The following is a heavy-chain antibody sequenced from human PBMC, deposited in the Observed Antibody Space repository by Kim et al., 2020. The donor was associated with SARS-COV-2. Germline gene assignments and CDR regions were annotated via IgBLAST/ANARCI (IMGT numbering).Heavy chain of an antibody. CDR2: IIPIFGTA. V-gene: IGHV1-69*13. Sequence: SVKVSCKASGGTFSSYAISWVRQAPGQGLEWMGGIIPIFGTANYAQKFQGRVTITADESTSTAYMELSSLRSEDMAVYYCARGITMVRGVIIPNYYYYGMDVWGQGTTVTVSS. D-gene: IGHD3-10*01. CDR3: ARGITMVRGVIIPNYYYYGMDV. J-gene: IGHJ6*02. CDR1: GGTFSSYA.